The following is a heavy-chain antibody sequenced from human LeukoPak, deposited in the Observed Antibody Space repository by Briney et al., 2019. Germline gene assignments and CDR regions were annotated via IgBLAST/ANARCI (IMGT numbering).Heavy chain of an antibody. CDR3: ARSYLGLWFGELSTLNFDY. D-gene: IGHD3-10*01. Sequence: ASVKVSCKASGYTFTSYAMHWVRQAPGQRLEWMGWINAGNGNTKYSQKFQGRVTITRDTSASTAYVELSSLRSEDTAVYYCARSYLGLWFGELSTLNFDYWGQGTLVTVS. CDR2: INAGNGNT. V-gene: IGHV1-3*01. CDR1: GYTFTSYA. J-gene: IGHJ4*01.